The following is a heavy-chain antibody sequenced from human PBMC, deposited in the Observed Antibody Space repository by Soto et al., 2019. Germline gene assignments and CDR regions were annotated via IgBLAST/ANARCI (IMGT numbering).Heavy chain of an antibody. CDR1: GYTFTNYG. J-gene: IGHJ4*02. CDR2: FNPANRNT. CDR3: ARVRFGDPFDF. V-gene: IGHV1-18*01. Sequence: QVQLVQSGAEVKRPGTSVKVSCKVSGYTFTNYGINWVRQAPGQGLEWLGWFNPANRNTNYAQKFQDRVSMTTDTSTNTAYMELRGLRSDDTAVYYCARVRFGDPFDFWGQGTLVTVSS. D-gene: IGHD2-21*02.